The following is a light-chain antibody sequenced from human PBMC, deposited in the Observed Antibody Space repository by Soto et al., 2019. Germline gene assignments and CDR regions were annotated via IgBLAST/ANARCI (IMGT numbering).Light chain of an antibody. CDR3: QQYNSYSST. V-gene: IGKV1-5*03. CDR1: QSISSW. J-gene: IGKJ1*01. Sequence: DIQMTQSPSTLSSSVGDRVTITCRASQSISSWLAWYQQKPGKAPKLLIYNASSIASGVPSRFSGSGSGTDFTLTISRLQPDDFATYYCQQYNSYSSTFGQGTKVEIK. CDR2: NAS.